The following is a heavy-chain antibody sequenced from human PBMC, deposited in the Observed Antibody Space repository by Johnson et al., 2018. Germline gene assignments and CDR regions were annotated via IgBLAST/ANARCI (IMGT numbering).Heavy chain of an antibody. D-gene: IGHD3-3*01. Sequence: QVQLVQSGGGVVQPGRSLRLSCAASGFTFRSYAMHWVRQAPGKGLEWVAVISYDGSKKYYADSVKGRFTISRDNSKNTLYLQMNSRRAEDTAVYYCAREFEWLIGGGYFQHWGQGTLVTVSS. CDR1: GFTFRSYA. CDR3: AREFEWLIGGGYFQH. J-gene: IGHJ1*01. V-gene: IGHV3-30-3*01. CDR2: ISYDGSKK.